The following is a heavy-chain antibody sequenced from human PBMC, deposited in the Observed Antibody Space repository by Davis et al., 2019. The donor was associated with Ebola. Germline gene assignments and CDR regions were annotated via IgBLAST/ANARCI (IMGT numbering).Heavy chain of an antibody. D-gene: IGHD2-15*01. CDR1: GYTFTSYY. Sequence: ASVKVFCKASGYTFTSYYMHWVRQAPGQGLEWMGIINPSGGSTSYAQKFQGRVTMTRDTSTSTVYMELSSLRSEDTAVYYCAREVVVVVAATPSGYYYYGMDVWGKGTTVTVSS. CDR2: INPSGGST. V-gene: IGHV1-46*01. CDR3: AREVVVVVAATPSGYYYYGMDV. J-gene: IGHJ6*04.